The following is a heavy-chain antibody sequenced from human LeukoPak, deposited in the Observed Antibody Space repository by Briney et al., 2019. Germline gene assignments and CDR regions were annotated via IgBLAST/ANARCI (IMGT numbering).Heavy chain of an antibody. V-gene: IGHV3-23*01. J-gene: IGHJ4*02. CDR3: PKGTNHGRLAEFDY. CDR2: ISGSGGSI. Sequence: GGSLRLSCAASGFTFRRYAMSWVRQAPGKGLEWVSSISGSGGSIYYADSVKGRFTISRDNSKHTLYLQMHSLRAEDTVVYYCPKGTNHGRLAEFDYWGQGTLVTVSS. CDR1: GFTFRRYA. D-gene: IGHD1-26*01.